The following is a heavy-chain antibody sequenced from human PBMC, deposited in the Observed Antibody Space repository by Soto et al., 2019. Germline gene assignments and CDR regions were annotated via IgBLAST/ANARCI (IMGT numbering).Heavy chain of an antibody. CDR2: IYHSWST. CDR1: GGSISSSNW. J-gene: IGHJ2*01. Sequence: QVQLQESGPGLVKPSGTLSLTCAVSGGSISSSNWWRWVRQPPGKGLEWIGEIYHSWSTNYNPSLKRRVTISVDKSKNQFSLKLSSVTAADTAVYYCARPHYDSSGYYWYFDLWGRGTLVTVSS. V-gene: IGHV4-4*02. D-gene: IGHD3-22*01. CDR3: ARPHYDSSGYYWYFDL.